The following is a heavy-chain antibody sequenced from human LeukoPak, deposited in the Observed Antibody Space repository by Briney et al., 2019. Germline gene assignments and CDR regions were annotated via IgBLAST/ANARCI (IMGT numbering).Heavy chain of an antibody. D-gene: IGHD3-22*01. J-gene: IGHJ4*02. V-gene: IGHV1-2*06. Sequence: ASVKVSCKASGYTITGYYMHWVRQAPGQGLEWMGRINPNTGDTNSARKFQGRVTMTRDTSISTVYMELSRLRSDDTAAYYCARDRGDDTVSCFDYWGQGTLVTVSS. CDR3: ARDRGDDTVSCFDY. CDR1: GYTITGYY. CDR2: INPNTGDT.